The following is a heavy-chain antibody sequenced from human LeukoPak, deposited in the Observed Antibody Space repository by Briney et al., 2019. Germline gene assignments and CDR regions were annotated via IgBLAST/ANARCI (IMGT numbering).Heavy chain of an antibody. Sequence: PSETLSLTCAVYGGSFSGYYWSWIRQPPGKVLEWIGEINHSGSTNYNPSLKSRVTISVDTSKNQFSLKLSSVTAADTALYYCARVDVGSSSWEALDYWGQGTLVTVSS. CDR3: ARVDVGSSSWEALDY. V-gene: IGHV4-34*01. CDR1: GGSFSGYY. D-gene: IGHD6-13*01. CDR2: INHSGST. J-gene: IGHJ4*02.